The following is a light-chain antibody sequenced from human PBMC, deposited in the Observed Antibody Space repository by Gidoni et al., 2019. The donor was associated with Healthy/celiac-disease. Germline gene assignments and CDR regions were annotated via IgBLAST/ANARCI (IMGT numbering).Light chain of an antibody. CDR2: DAS. V-gene: IGKV3-11*01. Sequence: VLTQSPATLSLSPGERATLSCRASQSVSSYLAWYQQKPGQAPRLLIYDASNRATGIPARFSGSGSGTDFTLTISSLEPEDFAVYYCQQRSNWPPFTFXPXTKVDIK. CDR3: QQRSNWPPFT. J-gene: IGKJ3*01. CDR1: QSVSSY.